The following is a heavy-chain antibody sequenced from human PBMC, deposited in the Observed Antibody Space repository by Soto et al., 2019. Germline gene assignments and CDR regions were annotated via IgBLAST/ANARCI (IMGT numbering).Heavy chain of an antibody. CDR3: ATSSPANYYYGVDV. Sequence: QVQLVQSGAEVKKPGASVKVSCKVSGYILTKLSMHWVRQAPGKGLEWMGGFDPEDGEKVCAQKFQGRVTMTEDRSTDSAFLELSNLISEDTAVYYCATSSPANYYYGVDVWGQGTTVTVS. V-gene: IGHV1-24*01. J-gene: IGHJ6*02. CDR1: GYILTKLS. D-gene: IGHD2-2*01. CDR2: FDPEDGEK.